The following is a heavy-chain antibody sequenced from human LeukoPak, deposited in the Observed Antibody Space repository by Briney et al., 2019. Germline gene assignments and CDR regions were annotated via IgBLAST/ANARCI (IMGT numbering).Heavy chain of an antibody. D-gene: IGHD4-23*01. Sequence: PSETLSLTCTVSGGSISSGGYYWSWIRQHPGKGLEWIGYIYYSGSTYYNPSLKSRVTISVDTSKNQFSLKLSSVTAADTAVYYCARDVTVVTPGWEAFDIWGQGTMVTVSS. CDR2: IYYSGST. J-gene: IGHJ3*02. CDR1: GGSISSGGYY. V-gene: IGHV4-31*03. CDR3: ARDVTVVTPGWEAFDI.